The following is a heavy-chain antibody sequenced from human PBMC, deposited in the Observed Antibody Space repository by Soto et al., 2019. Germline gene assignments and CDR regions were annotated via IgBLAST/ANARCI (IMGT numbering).Heavy chain of an antibody. D-gene: IGHD3-16*01. Sequence: ASVKVSCKASGYTFTSYDINWVRQATGQGLEWMGWMNPNSGNTGYAQKFQGRVTMTRNTSISTAYMELSSLRSEDTAVYYCARDWGERTYYYYGMDVWRQGTTVTVSS. V-gene: IGHV1-8*01. CDR1: GYTFTSYD. J-gene: IGHJ6*02. CDR3: ARDWGERTYYYYGMDV. CDR2: MNPNSGNT.